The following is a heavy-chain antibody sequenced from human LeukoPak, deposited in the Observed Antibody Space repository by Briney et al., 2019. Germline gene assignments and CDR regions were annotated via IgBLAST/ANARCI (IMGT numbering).Heavy chain of an antibody. CDR2: ISAYNGNT. D-gene: IGHD3-22*01. J-gene: IGHJ4*02. V-gene: IGHV1-18*01. Sequence: ASVKVSCKASGYTFTSYGISWVRQAPGQGLEWMGWISAYNGNTNYAQKLQGRVTMTTDTSTSTACMELRSLRSDDTAVYYCARVEDYYDSSGYYVGAHFDYWGQGTLVTVSS. CDR1: GYTFTSYG. CDR3: ARVEDYYDSSGYYVGAHFDY.